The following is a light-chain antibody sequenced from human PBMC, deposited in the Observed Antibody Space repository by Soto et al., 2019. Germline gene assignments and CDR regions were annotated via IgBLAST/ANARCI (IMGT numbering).Light chain of an antibody. V-gene: IGKV1-27*01. CDR2: AAS. J-gene: IGKJ5*01. CDR3: QKYNSALT. CDR1: QGISNY. Sequence: DIQMTQSPSSLSASVGDRVTITCRASQGISNYLAWDQQKPGKVPKLLIYAASTLQSGVPSRFSGSGSGTDFTLTISSLQPEDVATYYCQKYNSALTFGQGTRLEIK.